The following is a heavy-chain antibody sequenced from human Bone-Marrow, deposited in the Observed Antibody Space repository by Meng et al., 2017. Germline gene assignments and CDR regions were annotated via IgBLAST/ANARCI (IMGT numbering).Heavy chain of an antibody. Sequence: SVKVSCKASGGTFSSYAISWVRQAPGQGLEWMGGIIPIFGTANYAQKFQGRVTITADKSTSTAYMELSSLRSEDTAVYYCARGGTAMVTKARAFDIWGQGTRVTVSS. CDR3: ARGGTAMVTKARAFDI. V-gene: IGHV1-69*06. CDR2: IIPIFGTA. D-gene: IGHD5-18*01. CDR1: GGTFSSYA. J-gene: IGHJ3*02.